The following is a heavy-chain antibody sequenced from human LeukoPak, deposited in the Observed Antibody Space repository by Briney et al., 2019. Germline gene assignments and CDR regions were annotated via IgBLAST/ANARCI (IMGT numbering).Heavy chain of an antibody. CDR2: ISVSGGSA. Sequence: PGGSLRLSCAASGFTFSSYAMNWVRQAPGEGLEWVSAISVSGGSAYYADSVKGRFTISRDNSKNTLYLQMNSLTAEDTAVYYCARAGCSGDSCYYYYGMDVWGQGTTVTVSS. D-gene: IGHD2-15*01. CDR1: GFTFSSYA. J-gene: IGHJ6*02. CDR3: ARAGCSGDSCYYYYGMDV. V-gene: IGHV3-23*01.